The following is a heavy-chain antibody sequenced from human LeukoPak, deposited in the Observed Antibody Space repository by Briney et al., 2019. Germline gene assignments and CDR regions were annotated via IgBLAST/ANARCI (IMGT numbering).Heavy chain of an antibody. J-gene: IGHJ3*02. CDR1: GFNFHSHE. D-gene: IGHD2-2*03. CDR3: ARGGYCTTALCYAMDAFDI. CDR2: ISPSGTTM. V-gene: IGHV3-48*03. Sequence: GALRLSCAASGFNFHSHEMNWVRQAPGKGLEFISYISPSGTTMYYADSVKGRFTISRDNAKNSLYLQMNSLRAEDTAVYYCARGGYCTTALCYAMDAFDIWGQGTMVTVSS.